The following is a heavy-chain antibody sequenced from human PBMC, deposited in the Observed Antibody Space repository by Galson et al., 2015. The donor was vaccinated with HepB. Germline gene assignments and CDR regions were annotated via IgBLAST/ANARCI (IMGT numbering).Heavy chain of an antibody. Sequence: SLRLSCAASGFTFSRYTMNWVRQAPGKGLESVSYISSNGNTVFDADSVKGRFTISRDNAKNSLYLQMHSLRDEDTAVYYCARAAFGSISNWYFDLWGRGTLVTVSS. V-gene: IGHV3-48*02. CDR1: GFTFSRYT. CDR3: ARAAFGSISNWYFDL. D-gene: IGHD2-2*01. CDR2: ISSNGNTV. J-gene: IGHJ2*01.